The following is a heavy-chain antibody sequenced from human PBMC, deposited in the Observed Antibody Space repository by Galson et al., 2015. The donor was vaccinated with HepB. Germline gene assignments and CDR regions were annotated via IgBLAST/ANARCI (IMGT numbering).Heavy chain of an antibody. D-gene: IGHD2-15*01. J-gene: IGHJ3*02. Sequence: SLRLSCAGSGFTFSRYSINWVRQAPGKGLEWVSSISSSSSVIFYSDTLRGRFTISRDNAKNSPYLQMNSLRPEDTAVYYCARGGSGATKDDTFDIWGQGTLVTVAS. V-gene: IGHV3-21*01. CDR3: ARGGSGATKDDTFDI. CDR2: ISSSSSVI. CDR1: GFTFSRYS.